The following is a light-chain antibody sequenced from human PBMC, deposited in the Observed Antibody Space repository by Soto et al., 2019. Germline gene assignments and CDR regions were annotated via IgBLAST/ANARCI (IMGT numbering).Light chain of an antibody. Sequence: DIQLTQSPSFLSASVGDRVTITCRASQGISSYLAWYQQKPGKAPNLLIYAASTLQSGVPSRFSGSGSGTEFTLTISSLQHEDFTTYYCQPLNSYPRTFGQGTKVEIK. CDR1: QGISSY. CDR2: AAS. V-gene: IGKV1-9*01. CDR3: QPLNSYPRT. J-gene: IGKJ1*01.